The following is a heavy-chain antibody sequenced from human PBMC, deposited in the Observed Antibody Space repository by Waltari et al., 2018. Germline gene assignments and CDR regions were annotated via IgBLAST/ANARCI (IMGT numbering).Heavy chain of an antibody. J-gene: IGHJ4*02. Sequence: QVQGGQSGAEPKKPGSAVKVSCHASGASFSSYACTWVPKAPGPGLEWMGGIMPSFGTANYAQKFQGRVTSIADESTSTAYMELSSRRSEDTAVYYCARWEDTAMVYGYWGQGTLVTVSS. CDR3: ARWEDTAMVYGY. V-gene: IGHV1-69*01. CDR1: GASFSSYA. D-gene: IGHD5-18*01. CDR2: IMPSFGTA.